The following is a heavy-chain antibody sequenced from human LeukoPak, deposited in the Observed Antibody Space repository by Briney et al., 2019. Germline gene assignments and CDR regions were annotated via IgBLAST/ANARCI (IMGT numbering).Heavy chain of an antibody. J-gene: IGHJ5*02. CDR1: GGPISSSSYY. V-gene: IGHV4-39*01. CDR2: IYYSGST. Sequence: SETLSLTCTVSGGPISSSSYYWGWIRQPPGKGLEWIGSIYYSGSTYYNPSLKSRVTISVDTSKNQFSLKLSSVTAADTAVYYCARSIAVAGTQNWFDPWGQGTLVTVSS. D-gene: IGHD6-19*01. CDR3: ARSIAVAGTQNWFDP.